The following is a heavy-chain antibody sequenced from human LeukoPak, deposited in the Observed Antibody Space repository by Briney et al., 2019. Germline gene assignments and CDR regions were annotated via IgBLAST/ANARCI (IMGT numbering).Heavy chain of an antibody. CDR3: ARVIQYSGSYPSFDY. CDR1: GYTFTSYG. CDR2: ISAYNGNT. J-gene: IGHJ4*02. V-gene: IGHV1-18*01. Sequence: ASVKVSCKASGYTFTSYGISWVRQAPGQGLEWMGRISAYNGNTNYAQKLQGRVTMTTDTSTSTAYMELRSLRSDDTAVYYCARVIQYSGSYPSFDYWGQGTLVTVSS. D-gene: IGHD1-26*01.